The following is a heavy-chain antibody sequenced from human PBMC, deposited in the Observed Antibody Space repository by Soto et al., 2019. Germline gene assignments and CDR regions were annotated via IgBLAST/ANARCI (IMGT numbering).Heavy chain of an antibody. CDR1: GFSFSKYG. V-gene: IGHV3-30*18. CDR3: AKELRETGGYYFDC. J-gene: IGHJ4*02. Sequence: QVHLVESGGGVVQPGRSLRLSCAASGFSFSKYGMHWVRQAPGKGLEWVAEMSDDGSKKYYEDSVKGRFTISRDNSKNTLYLLMDSLRPEDTAMYYCAKELRETGGYYFDCWGQGTLVTVSS. CDR2: MSDDGSKK. D-gene: IGHD3-16*01.